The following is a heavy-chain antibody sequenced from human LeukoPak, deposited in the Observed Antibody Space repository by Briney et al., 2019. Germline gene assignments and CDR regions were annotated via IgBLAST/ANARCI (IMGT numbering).Heavy chain of an antibody. CDR1: GGSISSTNW. CDR3: AALHQYSSNWSNTQTDY. D-gene: IGHD6-13*01. V-gene: IGHV4-4*02. J-gene: IGHJ4*02. CDR2: IYHSGST. Sequence: PSETLSLTCAVSGGSISSTNWWSWVRQPPRKGLEWIGEIYHSGSTNYNPSLKSRVTISVHRSKNQFSVNLSSVTAADTAMYYCAALHQYSSNWSNTQTDYWGQGTLVTVSS.